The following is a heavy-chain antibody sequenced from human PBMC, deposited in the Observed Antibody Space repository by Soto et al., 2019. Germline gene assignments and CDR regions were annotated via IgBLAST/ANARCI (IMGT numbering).Heavy chain of an antibody. Sequence: ETLSLTCTVSGGSISSYYWSCIRQPPGKGLEWIGYIYYSGSTNYNPSLKSRVTISVDTSKNQFSLKLSSVTAADTAVYYCARARVRGVPYYFDYWGQGTLVTVS. J-gene: IGHJ4*02. CDR3: ARARVRGVPYYFDY. D-gene: IGHD3-10*01. V-gene: IGHV4-59*01. CDR2: IYYSGST. CDR1: GGSISSYY.